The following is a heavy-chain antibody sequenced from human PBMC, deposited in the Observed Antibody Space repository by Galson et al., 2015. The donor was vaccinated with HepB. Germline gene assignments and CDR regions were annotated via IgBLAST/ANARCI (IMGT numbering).Heavy chain of an antibody. CDR2: ISGSGGST. V-gene: IGHV3-23*01. CDR1: GFTFNSYA. J-gene: IGHJ5*02. CDR3: AKGDNWNDEGCFDP. Sequence: SLRLSCAASGFTFNSYAMSWVRQAPGKGLEWVSVISGSGGSTYYADSVKGRFTISRDNSKNTLYLQMNSLRAEDTAVYYCAKGDNWNDEGCFDPWGQGTLVTVSS. D-gene: IGHD1-20*01.